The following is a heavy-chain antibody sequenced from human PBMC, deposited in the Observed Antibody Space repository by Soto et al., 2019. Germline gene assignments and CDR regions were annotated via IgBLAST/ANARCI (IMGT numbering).Heavy chain of an antibody. V-gene: IGHV1-2*04. J-gene: IGHJ6*02. D-gene: IGHD2-8*01. CDR3: ARGHSTDCSNGVCSFFYNHEMDV. CDR1: GYTFSNYH. CDR2: INPKSGST. Sequence: AASVKVSCKASGYTFSNYHINWVRQATGQGPEWLGWINPKSGSTSSAQKFQGWVTMTRDTSISTAYMELSRLRSDDTAVYFCARGHSTDCSNGVCSFFYNHEMDVWGQGTTVTVSS.